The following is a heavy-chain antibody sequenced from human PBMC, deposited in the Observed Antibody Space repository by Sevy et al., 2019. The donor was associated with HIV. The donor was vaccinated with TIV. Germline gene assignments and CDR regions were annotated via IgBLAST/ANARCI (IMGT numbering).Heavy chain of an antibody. CDR3: ARELPRGGWFGELRGWFDP. Sequence: ASVKVSCKASGYTFISYGISWVRQAPGQGLEWMGWISAYNGNTNYAQKLQGRVTMTTDTSTSTAYMELRSLRSDDTAVYYCARELPRGGWFGELRGWFDPWGQGTLVTVSS. J-gene: IGHJ5*02. CDR1: GYTFISYG. V-gene: IGHV1-18*01. D-gene: IGHD3-10*01. CDR2: ISAYNGNT.